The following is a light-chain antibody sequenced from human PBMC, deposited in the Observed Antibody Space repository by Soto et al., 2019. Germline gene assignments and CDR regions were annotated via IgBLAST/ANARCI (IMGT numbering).Light chain of an antibody. J-gene: IGKJ1*01. Sequence: AIQMTQSPSSLSASVGDRVTITCRASQGIRNDLGWYQQKPGKAPKLLIYAASSLQSGVPSRFSGSGSGTDFTLTISSLQPEAFSTYYFLQHYTYPWTFGHGTKVEIK. V-gene: IGKV1-6*01. CDR3: LQHYTYPWT. CDR1: QGIRND. CDR2: AAS.